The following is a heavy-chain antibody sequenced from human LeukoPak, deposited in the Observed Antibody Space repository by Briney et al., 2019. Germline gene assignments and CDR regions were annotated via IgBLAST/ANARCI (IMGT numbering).Heavy chain of an antibody. D-gene: IGHD2-15*01. CDR2: IIPIFGTA. V-gene: IGHV1-69*06. CDR3: ARGYCSGGSCYLFAY. Sequence: SSVKVSCKASGGTFSSYAISWVRQAPGQGLEWMGGIIPIFGTANYAQKFQGRVTITADKSTSTAYMELSSLRSEDTAVYYCARGYCSGGSCYLFAYCGPGTLVTVSS. J-gene: IGHJ4*02. CDR1: GGTFSSYA.